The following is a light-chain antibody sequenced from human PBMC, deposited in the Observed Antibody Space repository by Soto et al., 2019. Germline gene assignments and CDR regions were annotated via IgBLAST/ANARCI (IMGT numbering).Light chain of an antibody. Sequence: EIVMTQTPATLSLSPGESATLSCRASQSVSSNLAWYQQRPGQAPRLLIYGASSRATDIPARFSGSGSGTEFTLTISSLQSEDFVVYYCQQYDHWLGTVGQGTKVDIK. CDR2: GAS. CDR3: QQYDHWLGT. CDR1: QSVSSN. V-gene: IGKV3-15*01. J-gene: IGKJ1*01.